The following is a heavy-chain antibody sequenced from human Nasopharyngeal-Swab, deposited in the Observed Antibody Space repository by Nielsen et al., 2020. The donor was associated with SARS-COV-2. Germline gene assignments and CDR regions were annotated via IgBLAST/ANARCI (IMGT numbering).Heavy chain of an antibody. V-gene: IGHV4-31*03. CDR3: ARVTRITIFGVVIDYYYYYMDV. J-gene: IGHJ6*03. CDR1: GGSISSGGYY. D-gene: IGHD3-3*01. Sequence: SETLSLTCTVSGGSISSGGYYWSWIRQHPGKGLEWIGYIYYSGRTYYNPSLKSRVTISVDTSKNQFSLKLSSVTAADTAVYYCARVTRITIFGVVIDYYYYYMDVWGKGTTVTVSS. CDR2: IYYSGRT.